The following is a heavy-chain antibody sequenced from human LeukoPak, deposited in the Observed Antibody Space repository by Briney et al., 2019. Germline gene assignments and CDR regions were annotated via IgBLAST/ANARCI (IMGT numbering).Heavy chain of an antibody. J-gene: IGHJ4*02. CDR2: IYHSGST. CDR3: ARDSVDIAAAGTVFDY. Sequence: TSQTLSLTCTVSGGSISSGGYYWSWIRQPPGKGLEWIGYIYHSGSTYYNPSLKSRVTISVDRSKNQFSLKLSSVTAADTAVYYCARDSVDIAAAGTVFDYWGQGTLVTVSS. D-gene: IGHD6-13*01. V-gene: IGHV4-30-2*01. CDR1: GGSISSGGYY.